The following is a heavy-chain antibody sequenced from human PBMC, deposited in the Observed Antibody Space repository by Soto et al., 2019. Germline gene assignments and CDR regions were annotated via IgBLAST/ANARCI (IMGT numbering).Heavy chain of an antibody. V-gene: IGHV4-39*01. CDR3: ARHEGGGDYFFNY. J-gene: IGHJ4*02. CDR1: GGSISSSSHY. CDR2: IYYSGST. Sequence: QLQLQESGPGLVKPSETLSLTCTVSGGSISSSSHYWGWIRQPPGKGLEWIGSIYYSGSTYYNPSLKSRVTISVDTSKNQFSLKLSSVTAADTAVCSCARHEGGGDYFFNYWGRGTLVTVSS. D-gene: IGHD2-21*02.